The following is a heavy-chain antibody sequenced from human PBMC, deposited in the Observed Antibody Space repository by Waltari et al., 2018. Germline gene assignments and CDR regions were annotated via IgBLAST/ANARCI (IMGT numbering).Heavy chain of an antibody. CDR1: GGSIRSYS. V-gene: IGHV4-59*01. J-gene: IGHJ4*02. Sequence: QVQLQESGPGLVKPSETLSLTCTVSGGSIRSYSWRWIRQPPGKGLEWIGYIYYSGSTNYNPSLKSRVTISVDTSKNQFSLKLSSVTAADTAVYYCARGGTGITGTTLADYWGQGTLVTVSS. CDR3: ARGGTGITGTTLADY. D-gene: IGHD1-20*01. CDR2: IYYSGST.